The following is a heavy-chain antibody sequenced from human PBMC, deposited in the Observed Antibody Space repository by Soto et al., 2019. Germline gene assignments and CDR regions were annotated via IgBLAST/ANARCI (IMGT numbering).Heavy chain of an antibody. CDR2: INYSGST. Sequence: PSETLSLTCTVSGGSISSGDYYWSWIRQPPGKGLEWIGEINYSGSTNYNPSLKSRVTISVDTSKNQFSLKLSSVTAADTAVYYCAIGLGTTVTPFAYYYYYGMDVWGQGTTVTVSS. D-gene: IGHD4-17*01. CDR1: GGSISSGDYY. CDR3: AIGLGTTVTPFAYYYYYGMDV. J-gene: IGHJ6*02. V-gene: IGHV4-30-4*01.